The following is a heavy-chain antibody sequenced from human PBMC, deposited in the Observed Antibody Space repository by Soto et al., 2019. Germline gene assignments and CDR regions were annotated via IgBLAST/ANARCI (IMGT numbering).Heavy chain of an antibody. D-gene: IGHD3-3*01. CDR2: IYYSGST. V-gene: IGHV4-39*01. Sequence: SETLSLTCTVSGGSISSSSYYWGWIRQPPGKGLEWIGSIYYSGSTYYNPSLKSRVTISVDTSKNQFSLKLSSVTAADTAVYYCASGVLGFLTQNWFDPWGQGTLVTVSS. J-gene: IGHJ5*02. CDR3: ASGVLGFLTQNWFDP. CDR1: GGSISSSSYY.